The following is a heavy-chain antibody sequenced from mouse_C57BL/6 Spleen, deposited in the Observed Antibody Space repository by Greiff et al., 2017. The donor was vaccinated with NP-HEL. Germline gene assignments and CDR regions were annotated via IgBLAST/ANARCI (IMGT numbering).Heavy chain of an antibody. CDR3: ARQGYDGYLDD. CDR2: ISRGGSYT. CDR1: GFTFSSYG. Sequence: EVHLVESGGDLVKPGGSLKLSRAASGFTFSSYGMSWVRQTPDKRLEWVATISRGGSYTYYPDSVKGRFTISRDNAKNTLYLQMSSLKSEDTAMYYCARQGYDGYLDDWGQGTTLTVSS. D-gene: IGHD2-3*01. V-gene: IGHV5-6*01. J-gene: IGHJ2*01.